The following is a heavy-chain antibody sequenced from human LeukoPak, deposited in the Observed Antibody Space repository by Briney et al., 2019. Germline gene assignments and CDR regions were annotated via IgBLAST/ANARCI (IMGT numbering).Heavy chain of an antibody. CDR1: GGTFSSYA. CDR2: IIPILGIA. D-gene: IGHD3-3*01. Sequence: SVKVSCKASGGTFSSYANSWVRQAPGQGLEWMGRIIPILGIANYAQKCQARVTITADKSTSTAYMELSSLSSEDTAVYYCARVDLGPLDFWSGYYHYYYGMDVWGQGTTVTVSS. CDR3: ARVDLGPLDFWSGYYHYYYGMDV. V-gene: IGHV1-69*04. J-gene: IGHJ6*01.